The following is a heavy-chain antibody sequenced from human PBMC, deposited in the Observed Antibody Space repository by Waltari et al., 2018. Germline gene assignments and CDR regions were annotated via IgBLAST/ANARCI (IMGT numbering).Heavy chain of an antibody. V-gene: IGHV1-69*05. CDR3: AAVDCSGGSCYSGLIGRWFDP. CDR1: DGTFSSYA. Sequence: QVQLVQSGAEVKKRGSSVKVSCKASDGTFSSYANSWVRQAPGQGLEWMGGIIPICGTANYAQKFQGRVTITTDESTSTAYMELSSLRSEDTAVYYCAAVDCSGGSCYSGLIGRWFDPWGQGTLVTVSS. CDR2: IIPICGTA. D-gene: IGHD2-15*01. J-gene: IGHJ5*02.